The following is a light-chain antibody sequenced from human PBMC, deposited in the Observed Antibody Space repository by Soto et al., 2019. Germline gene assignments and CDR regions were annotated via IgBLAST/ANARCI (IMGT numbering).Light chain of an antibody. Sequence: QPVLTQPPSTSGTPGQRVTISCSGGSSNIGSNYVYWYQHLPGTAPKLLIYRTTQRPSGVPDRFSASKSGTSASLAISGLRSEDEADYYCAGWDDSLSGHYVFGTGTKLTVL. CDR2: RTT. CDR1: SSNIGSNY. J-gene: IGLJ1*01. CDR3: AGWDDSLSGHYV. V-gene: IGLV1-47*01.